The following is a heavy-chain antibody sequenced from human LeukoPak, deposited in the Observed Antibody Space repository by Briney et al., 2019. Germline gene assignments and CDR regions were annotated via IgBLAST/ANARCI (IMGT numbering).Heavy chain of an antibody. CDR1: GFTFSSYS. J-gene: IGHJ3*02. CDR2: ISGSSSTI. D-gene: IGHD5-18*01. CDR3: VREGYGGALHI. V-gene: IGHV3-48*01. Sequence: GGSLRLSCAASGFTFSSYSLHWVRQPPGKGLEWVTYISGSSSTIFYADSVRGRFTVSRDNAQDSLFLHMNSLRGEDTAVYYCVREGYGGALHIWGQGTVVTVSS.